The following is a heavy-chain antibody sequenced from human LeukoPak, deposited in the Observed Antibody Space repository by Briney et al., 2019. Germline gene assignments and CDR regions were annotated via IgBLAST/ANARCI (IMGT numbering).Heavy chain of an antibody. CDR3: ARARAIYYDFWSSYPYMDV. CDR2: INHSGST. V-gene: IGHV4-34*01. Sequence: PSETLSLTCAVYGGSFSGYYWSWIRQPPGKGLEWIGEINHSGSTNYNPSLKSRVTISVDTSKNQFSLKLSSVTAADTAVYYCARARAIYYDFWSSYPYMDVWGKGTTVTVSS. CDR1: GGSFSGYY. D-gene: IGHD3-3*01. J-gene: IGHJ6*03.